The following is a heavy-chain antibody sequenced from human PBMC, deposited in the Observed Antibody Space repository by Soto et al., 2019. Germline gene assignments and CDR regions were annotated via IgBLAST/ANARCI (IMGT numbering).Heavy chain of an antibody. J-gene: IGHJ3*02. V-gene: IGHV4-59*01. Sequence: SETLSLKGFVCWGSISSYYWSWIRPPRGTGLEWIGYSYYSGSTNYNPSLKSRVTISVDTSKNQFSLKLSSVTAADTAVYYCARSSITTIVASGSYPFDIRGKRTMVTVSS. D-gene: IGHD3-22*01. CDR2: SYYSGST. CDR1: WGSISSYY. CDR3: ARSSITTIVASGSYPFDI.